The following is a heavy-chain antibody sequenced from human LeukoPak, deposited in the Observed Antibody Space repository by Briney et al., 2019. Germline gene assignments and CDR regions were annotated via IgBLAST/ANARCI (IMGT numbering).Heavy chain of an antibody. V-gene: IGHV4-30-4*01. CDR1: GGSISSGDYY. Sequence: SGTLSLTCTVSGGSISSGDYYWSWIRQPPGKGLEWIGYIYYSGSTYYNPSLKSRVTISVDTSKNQFSLKLSSVTAADTAVYYCARVVLRLGELSFDYWGQGTLVTVSS. CDR2: IYYSGST. J-gene: IGHJ4*02. CDR3: ARVVLRLGELSFDY. D-gene: IGHD3-16*02.